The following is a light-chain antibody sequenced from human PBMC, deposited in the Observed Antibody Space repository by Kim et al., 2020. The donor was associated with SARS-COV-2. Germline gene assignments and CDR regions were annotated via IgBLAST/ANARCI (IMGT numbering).Light chain of an antibody. CDR2: GEN. V-gene: IGLV3-19*01. CDR3: NSRDSSAQRYV. J-gene: IGLJ1*01. Sequence: ALGHTVRITCQGDSLRNYYASGYQQRPGQAPVLVIHGENNRPSGIPDRFSGSSSGNTASLTITGAQAEDEADYYCNSRDSSAQRYVFGTGTKVT. CDR1: SLRNYY.